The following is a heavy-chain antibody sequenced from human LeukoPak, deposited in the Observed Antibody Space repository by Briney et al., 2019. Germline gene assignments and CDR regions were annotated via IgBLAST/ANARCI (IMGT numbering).Heavy chain of an antibody. CDR3: AREVTFDY. Sequence: SETLSLTCTVSGGSISSYYWSRIRQPPGKGLEWIEYIYYSGSTNYNPSLKSRVTISVDTSKNQFSLKLSSVTAADTAVYYCAREVTFDYWGQGTLVTVSS. J-gene: IGHJ4*02. V-gene: IGHV4-59*01. CDR1: GGSISSYY. D-gene: IGHD2-21*02. CDR2: IYYSGST.